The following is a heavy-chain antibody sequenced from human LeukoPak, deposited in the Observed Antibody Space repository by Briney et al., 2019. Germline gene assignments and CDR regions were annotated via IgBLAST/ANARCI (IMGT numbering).Heavy chain of an antibody. D-gene: IGHD6-13*01. CDR3: ARSQYSSSLHGMDV. CDR2: IYYSGST. J-gene: IGHJ6*02. Sequence: SETLSLTCTVSGGSISSYYWSWIRQPPGKGLEWIGYIYYSGSTNYNPSLKSRVTISVDTSKNQFSLKLSSVTAADTVVYYCARSQYSSSLHGMDVWGQGTTVTVSS. CDR1: GGSISSYY. V-gene: IGHV4-59*01.